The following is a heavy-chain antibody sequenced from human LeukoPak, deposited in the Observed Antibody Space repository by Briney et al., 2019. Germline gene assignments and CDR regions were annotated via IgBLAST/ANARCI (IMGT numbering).Heavy chain of an antibody. CDR1: GGTFSSYA. D-gene: IGHD2-2*01. Sequence: GASVKVSCKASGGTFSSYAISWVRQAPGQGLELMGRIIPILGIANYAQKFQGRVTITADKSTSTAYMELSSLRSEDTAVYYCASRINWEYHPEEYYFDYWGQGTLVTVSS. V-gene: IGHV1-69*04. J-gene: IGHJ4*02. CDR3: ASRINWEYHPEEYYFDY. CDR2: IIPILGIA.